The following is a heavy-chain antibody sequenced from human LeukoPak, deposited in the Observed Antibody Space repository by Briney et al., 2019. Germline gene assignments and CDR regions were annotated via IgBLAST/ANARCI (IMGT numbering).Heavy chain of an antibody. Sequence: LSLTCTVSGHSITSDHYWAWVRQAPGKGLEWVSYISSSGSTIYYADSVKGRFTISRDNAKNSLYLQMNSLRAEDTAVYYCASLPRIQLWLLRMDVWGKGTTVTVSS. CDR2: ISSSGSTI. CDR3: ASLPRIQLWLLRMDV. D-gene: IGHD5-18*01. CDR1: GHSITSDHY. J-gene: IGHJ6*04. V-gene: IGHV3-11*04.